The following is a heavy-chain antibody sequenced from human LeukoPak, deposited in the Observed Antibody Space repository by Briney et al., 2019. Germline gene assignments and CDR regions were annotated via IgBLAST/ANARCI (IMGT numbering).Heavy chain of an antibody. Sequence: GASVKVSCKASGYTFTGYYMHWVRQAPGQGLEWMGWINPNSGGTNYAQKFQGRVTMSIDTSKNQFSLKLSSVTAADTAVYYCARDRSSGWYVVDYWGQGTLVTVSS. D-gene: IGHD6-19*01. CDR2: INPNSGGT. V-gene: IGHV1-2*02. J-gene: IGHJ4*02. CDR3: ARDRSSGWYVVDY. CDR1: GYTFTGYY.